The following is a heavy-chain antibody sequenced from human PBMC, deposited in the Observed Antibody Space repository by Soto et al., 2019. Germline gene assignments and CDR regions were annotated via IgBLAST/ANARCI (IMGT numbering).Heavy chain of an antibody. D-gene: IGHD1-26*01. CDR1: GYTFTSYY. CDR2: INPSGGST. J-gene: IGHJ4*02. Sequence: ASVKVSCKASGYTFTSYYMHWVRQAPGQGLEWMGIINPSGGSTSYAQKFQGRVTMTRDTSTSTVYMELSSLRSEDTAVYYCARGGGNKWELRQYYFDYWGQGTLVTVSS. V-gene: IGHV1-46*01. CDR3: ARGGGNKWELRQYYFDY.